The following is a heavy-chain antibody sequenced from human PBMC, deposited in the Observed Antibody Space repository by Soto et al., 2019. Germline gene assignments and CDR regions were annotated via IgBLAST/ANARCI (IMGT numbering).Heavy chain of an antibody. Sequence: GASVKVSCKASGYTFTGYYMHCVRQAPGQGLEWMGWINPNSGGTNYAQKFQGWVTMTRDTSISTAYMELSRLRSDDTAVYYCARWKVYSGSYGDAFDIWGQGTMVTVSS. CDR1: GYTFTGYY. V-gene: IGHV1-2*04. D-gene: IGHD1-26*01. CDR2: INPNSGGT. J-gene: IGHJ3*02. CDR3: ARWKVYSGSYGDAFDI.